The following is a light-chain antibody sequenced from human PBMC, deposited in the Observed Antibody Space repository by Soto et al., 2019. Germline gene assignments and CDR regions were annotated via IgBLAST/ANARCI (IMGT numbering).Light chain of an antibody. Sequence: DIQVTQSPSAMSAAVGDRVTITCRTSQDISNRLGWFQQRPGKAPKRLISSASTLETGVPSRFSGTGSGTEFTLTISSLQPEDFATYYCHQHAAYPRDFGQGTKVDSK. J-gene: IGKJ1*01. CDR3: HQHAAYPRD. V-gene: IGKV1-17*03. CDR2: SAS. CDR1: QDISNR.